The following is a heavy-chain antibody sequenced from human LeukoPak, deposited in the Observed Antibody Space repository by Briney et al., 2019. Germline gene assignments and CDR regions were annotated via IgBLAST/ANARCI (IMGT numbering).Heavy chain of an antibody. CDR1: GFTFSDYG. D-gene: IGHD2-2*01. CDR2: TSYDESEK. J-gene: IGHJ3*02. CDR3: AKSKPPREYCSATSCFAGFGAFDI. Sequence: GSLRLSCAASGFTFSDYGMNWVRQAPGKGLEWVAITSYDESEKYYVDSVKGRFTISRDNSKNTLYPQMNSLRTEDTAVYYCAKSKPPREYCSATSCFAGFGAFDIWGQGTMVTVSS. V-gene: IGHV3-30*18.